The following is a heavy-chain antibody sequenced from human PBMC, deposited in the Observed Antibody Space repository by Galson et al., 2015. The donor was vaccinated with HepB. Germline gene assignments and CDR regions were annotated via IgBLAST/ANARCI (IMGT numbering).Heavy chain of an antibody. V-gene: IGHV3-11*06. Sequence: SLRLSCAVSGFTSSDYYMSWIRQAPGKGLEWVSYISSGSTYTNDADSVKGRFTISRDNAKNSLYLQMNSLRAEDTAVYYCARHYYDSTYYFDYWGQGTLVTVSS. J-gene: IGHJ4*02. D-gene: IGHD3-22*01. CDR1: GFTSSDYY. CDR2: ISSGSTYT. CDR3: ARHYYDSTYYFDY.